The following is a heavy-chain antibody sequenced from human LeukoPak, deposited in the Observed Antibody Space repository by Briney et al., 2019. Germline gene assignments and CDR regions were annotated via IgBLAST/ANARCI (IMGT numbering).Heavy chain of an antibody. CDR1: GDSISNNN. Sequence: SETLSLTCTVSGDSISNNNWSWIRQPPGKGLEWIGYIYYSGSTNYNPFLKSRVTISVDTSKNQFSLKLSSVTAADTAVYYCARNYYDSSGYYYFYLDYWGQGTLVTVSS. J-gene: IGHJ4*02. CDR3: ARNYYDSSGYYYFYLDY. V-gene: IGHV4-59*12. D-gene: IGHD3-22*01. CDR2: IYYSGST.